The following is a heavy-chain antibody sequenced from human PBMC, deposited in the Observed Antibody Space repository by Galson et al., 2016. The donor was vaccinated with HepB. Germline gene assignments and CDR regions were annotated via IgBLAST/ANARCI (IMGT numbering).Heavy chain of an antibody. J-gene: IGHJ4*02. V-gene: IGHV3-15*01. D-gene: IGHD3-16*02. CDR3: ALGQGFLADS. Sequence: SLRLSCAASGFTFTDAWMSWFRQAPGKGLEWVGHIQNKNYGGTAVYAAPAKGRFTISRDDSTHTVYLQMSSLRPEDTAVYYCALGQGFLADSWGQGTLVTVSS. CDR1: GFTFTDAW. CDR2: IQNKNYGGTA.